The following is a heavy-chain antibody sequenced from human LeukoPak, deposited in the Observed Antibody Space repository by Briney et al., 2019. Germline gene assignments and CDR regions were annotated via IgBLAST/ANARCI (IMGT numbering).Heavy chain of an antibody. D-gene: IGHD2-2*01. Sequence: VAAVKLSCTASGGTFSSDAISWVRQAPGQGLEWMGRIIPILGIANYAQKFQGRVTITADKSTSTAYMELSSLRSEDTAVYYCAIFIVVVPAATLGVDYWGQGTLVTVSS. J-gene: IGHJ4*02. CDR3: AIFIVVVPAATLGVDY. V-gene: IGHV1-69*04. CDR2: IIPILGIA. CDR1: GGTFSSDA.